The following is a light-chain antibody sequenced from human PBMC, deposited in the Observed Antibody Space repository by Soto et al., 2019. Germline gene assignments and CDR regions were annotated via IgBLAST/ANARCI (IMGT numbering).Light chain of an antibody. V-gene: IGKV1-5*01. CDR1: QSMNDW. J-gene: IGKJ1*01. CDR3: LRYGTFPHT. Sequence: DIQMTQSPSTLSSSVGDRVTITCRASQSMNDWLAWFQQKPGKAPKGLIYDASSLESGVPSRFSGRGSGTEFTLTICGLQPDDVAAYYCLRYGTFPHTFGQGTKVEL. CDR2: DAS.